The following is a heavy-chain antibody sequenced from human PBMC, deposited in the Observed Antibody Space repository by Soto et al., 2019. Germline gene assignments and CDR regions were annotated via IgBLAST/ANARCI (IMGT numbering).Heavy chain of an antibody. CDR1: GGSFSGYY. J-gene: IGHJ4*02. D-gene: IGHD5-12*01. CDR3: ASGGQTIIPKD. Sequence: QVQLQQWGAGLLKPSETLSLPCAVYGGSFSGYYWSWIRQPPGKGLDWIGEINHGGSTNYNPSLKSRVTISIDTSKNQFSLKLSSVTAADTAVYYCASGGQTIIPKDWGQGTLVTVSS. CDR2: INHGGST. V-gene: IGHV4-34*02.